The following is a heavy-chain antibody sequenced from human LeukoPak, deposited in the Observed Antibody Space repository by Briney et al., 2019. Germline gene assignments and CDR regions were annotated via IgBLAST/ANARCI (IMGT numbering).Heavy chain of an antibody. J-gene: IGHJ3*02. D-gene: IGHD2-15*01. CDR3: ARRPPIGAFDI. CDR2: IYYSGST. Sequence: SETLSLTCTVSGGSISSYYWSWIRRPPGKGLEWIGYIYYSGSTNYNPSLKSRVTISVDTSKNQFSLKLSSVTAADAAVYYCARRPPIGAFDIWGQGTMVTVSS. CDR1: GGSISSYY. V-gene: IGHV4-59*01.